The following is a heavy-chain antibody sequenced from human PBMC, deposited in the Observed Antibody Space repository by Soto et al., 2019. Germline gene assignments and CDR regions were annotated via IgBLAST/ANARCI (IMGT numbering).Heavy chain of an antibody. V-gene: IGHV3-23*01. CDR1: GFNFTLHS. CDR2: ISGNGDRA. J-gene: IGHJ4*02. D-gene: IGHD3-22*01. Sequence: EVYLLESGGGLVQPGGSLRLSCEVSGFNFTLHSMTWVRQPPGKGLQWVASISGNGDRAFYGDSVKGRFIVSRDNSKNTLSLQLDRLRAEDTAVYYCGRDTYYDGSGYHSGGVDFWGQGTLVTVSS. CDR3: GRDTYYDGSGYHSGGVDF.